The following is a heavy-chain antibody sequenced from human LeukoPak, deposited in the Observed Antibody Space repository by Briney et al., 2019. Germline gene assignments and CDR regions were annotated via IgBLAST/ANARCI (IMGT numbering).Heavy chain of an antibody. CDR2: ISAYNGNT. Sequence: ASVKVSCKASGYTFTSYGISWVRQAPGQGLEWMGWISAYNGNTDYAQKLQGRVTMTTDTSTSTAYMELGSLRSDDTAVYYCARDRATMVRGVIGLYDYWGQGTLVTVSS. J-gene: IGHJ4*02. CDR3: ARDRATMVRGVIGLYDY. D-gene: IGHD3-10*01. V-gene: IGHV1-18*01. CDR1: GYTFTSYG.